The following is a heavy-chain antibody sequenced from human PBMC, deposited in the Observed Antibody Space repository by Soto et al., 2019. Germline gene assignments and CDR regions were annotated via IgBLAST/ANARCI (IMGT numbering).Heavy chain of an antibody. D-gene: IGHD1-26*01. CDR1: GGTFSNYA. CDR2: IIPIFGTA. Sequence: ASVKFSCKASGGTFSNYAISWVRQAPGQGLEWMGGIIPIFGTATYAQKFQGRVTITADKSTSTAYMELSSLRSEDTAVYYCARGRTHSREPLYGMDVWGQGTTVTVSS. CDR3: ARGRTHSREPLYGMDV. J-gene: IGHJ6*02. V-gene: IGHV1-69*06.